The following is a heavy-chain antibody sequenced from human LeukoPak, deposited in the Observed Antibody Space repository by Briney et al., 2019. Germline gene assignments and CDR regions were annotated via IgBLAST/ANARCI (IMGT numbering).Heavy chain of an antibody. CDR2: ISSSSSYI. V-gene: IGHV3-21*01. D-gene: IGHD6-6*01. CDR1: GFTFSSYS. CDR3: AREIEYSSSSRWFDP. J-gene: IGHJ5*02. Sequence: GGSLRLSCAASGFTFSSYSMNWVRQAPGKGLDWVSSISSSSSYIYYADSVKGRFTISRDNAKNSLYLQMNSLRAEDTAVYYCAREIEYSSSSRWFDPWGQGTLVTVSS.